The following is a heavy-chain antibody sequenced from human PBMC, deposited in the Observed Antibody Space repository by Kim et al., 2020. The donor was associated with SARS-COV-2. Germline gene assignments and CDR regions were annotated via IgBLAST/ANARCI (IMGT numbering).Heavy chain of an antibody. Sequence: NSPAVKNRVTMSLNPSKNQFSLKLSSVTAADTALYYCARHSVTGDDAFDIWGQGTMVSVSS. D-gene: IGHD7-27*01. V-gene: IGHV4-39*01. J-gene: IGHJ3*02. CDR3: ARHSVTGDDAFDI.